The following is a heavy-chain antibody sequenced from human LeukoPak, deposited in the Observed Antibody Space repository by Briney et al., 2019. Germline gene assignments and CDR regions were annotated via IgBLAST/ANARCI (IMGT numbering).Heavy chain of an antibody. CDR1: GFMFSSYA. Sequence: PGGSLRLSCSGSGFMFSSYAMYWVRQAPGEGLEYVSTISSTGGSTYYADSVKGRFTISRDNAENTLYLQMSSLRPEDTALYYCVNVECDYWGQGTLVTVSS. J-gene: IGHJ4*02. CDR2: ISSTGGST. D-gene: IGHD3-3*01. V-gene: IGHV3-64D*09. CDR3: VNVECDY.